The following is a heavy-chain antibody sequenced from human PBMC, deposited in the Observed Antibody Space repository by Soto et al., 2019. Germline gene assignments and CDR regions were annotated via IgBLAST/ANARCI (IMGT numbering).Heavy chain of an antibody. Sequence: ASGKVSCKASGYTFTSYAMHWVRQAPGQRLEWMGWINAGNGNTKYSQKFQGRVTITRDTSASTAYMELSSLRSEDTAVYYCARDRGGWCDYWGQGTLGIVCS. CDR3: ARDRGGWCDY. CDR1: GYTFTSYA. J-gene: IGHJ4*02. V-gene: IGHV1-3*01. D-gene: IGHD2-21*01. CDR2: INAGNGNT.